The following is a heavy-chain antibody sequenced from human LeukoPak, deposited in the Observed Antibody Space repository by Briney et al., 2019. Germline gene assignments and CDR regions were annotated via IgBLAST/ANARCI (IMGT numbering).Heavy chain of an antibody. V-gene: IGHV6-1*01. Sequence: SQTLSLTCAISGDSVSSNSGSWNWIRQSPSRGLEWLGRTYYRTRWYYDYEVSVKSRVTINPDTSKNQFSLQMNSVTPEDTAVYYCARGGFGCYVSVFDSWGQGTQVTVSS. D-gene: IGHD2-15*01. CDR2: TYYRTRWYY. CDR1: GDSVSSNSGS. CDR3: ARGGFGCYVSVFDS. J-gene: IGHJ5*01.